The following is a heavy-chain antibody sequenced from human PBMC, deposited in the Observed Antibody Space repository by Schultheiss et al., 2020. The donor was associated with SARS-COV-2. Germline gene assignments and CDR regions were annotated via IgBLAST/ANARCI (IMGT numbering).Heavy chain of an antibody. D-gene: IGHD3-10*01. CDR3: ASLTVRHGSGSYANDAFDI. J-gene: IGHJ3*02. Sequence: LRLSCTVSGGSISSGDYYWSWIRQPPGKGLEWIGYIYYSGSTYYNPSLKSRVTISVDTSKNQFSLKLSSVTAADTAVYYCASLTVRHGSGSYANDAFDIWGQGTMVTVSS. V-gene: IGHV4-30-4*01. CDR2: IYYSGST. CDR1: GGSISSGDYY.